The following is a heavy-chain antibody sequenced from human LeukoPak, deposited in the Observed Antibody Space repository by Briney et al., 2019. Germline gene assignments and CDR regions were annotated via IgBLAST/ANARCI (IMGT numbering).Heavy chain of an antibody. V-gene: IGHV3-21*01. D-gene: IGHD5-18*01. CDR3: ARGGYSLISKFDY. Sequence: GGSLRLSCAASGFTFSTYTMNWVRQAPGKGLEWVSSITISSRYIYYADSVKGRFTISRDNAKNSLFLHMNSLRAEDTAVYYCARGGYSLISKFDYWGQGTLVTVSS. CDR2: ITISSRYI. J-gene: IGHJ4*02. CDR1: GFTFSTYT.